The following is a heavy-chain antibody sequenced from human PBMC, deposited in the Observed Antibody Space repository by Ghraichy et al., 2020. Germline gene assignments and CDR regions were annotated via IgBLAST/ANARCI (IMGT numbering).Heavy chain of an antibody. V-gene: IGHV3-23*01. CDR3: AKDGVLRFLEWLSHSRPFDY. CDR1: GFTFSSYA. J-gene: IGHJ4*02. D-gene: IGHD3-3*01. Sequence: GGSLRLSCAASGFTFSSYAMSWVRQAPGKGLEWVSAISGSGGSTYYADSVKGRFTISRDNSKNTLYLQMNSLSAEDTAVYYCAKDGVLRFLEWLSHSRPFDYWGQGTLVTVSS. CDR2: ISGSGGST.